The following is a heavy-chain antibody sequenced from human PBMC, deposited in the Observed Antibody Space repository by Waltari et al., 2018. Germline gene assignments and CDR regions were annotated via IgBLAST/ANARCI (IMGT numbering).Heavy chain of an antibody. CDR2: INPNMGGT. Sequence: QVQLVQSGAEVKKPGASVKVSCKASGYTFTGYYMHWVRQAPGQGLGWMGRINPNMGGTNDAQTCQGRVTMTRDTSISTAYMELSRLGSDDTAVYYCARGGYDILTGLFDYWGQGTLVTVSS. V-gene: IGHV1-2*06. CDR3: ARGGYDILTGLFDY. D-gene: IGHD3-9*01. CDR1: GYTFTGYY. J-gene: IGHJ4*02.